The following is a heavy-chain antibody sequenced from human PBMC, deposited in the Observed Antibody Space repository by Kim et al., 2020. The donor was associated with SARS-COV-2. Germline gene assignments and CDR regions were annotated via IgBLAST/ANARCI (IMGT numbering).Heavy chain of an antibody. CDR3: ARSAESIAAAGPLLTNWFDP. V-gene: IGHV4-39*01. CDR1: GGSISSSSYY. CDR2: IYYSGST. D-gene: IGHD6-13*01. J-gene: IGHJ5*02. Sequence: SETLSLTCTVSGGSISSSSYYWGWIRQPPGKGLEWIGSIYYSGSTYYNPSLKSRVTISVDTSKNQFSLKLSSVTAADTAVYYCARSAESIAAAGPLLTNWFDPWGQGTLVTVSS.